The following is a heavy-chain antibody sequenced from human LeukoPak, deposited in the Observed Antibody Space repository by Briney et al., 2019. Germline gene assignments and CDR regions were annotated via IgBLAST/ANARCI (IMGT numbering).Heavy chain of an antibody. CDR1: GFTFSSSW. Sequence: GGSLRLSCAVSGFTFSSSWMSWVRQAPGKGLEWVSYISSSGSTIYYADSVKGRFTISRDNAKNSLYLQMNSLRAEDTAVYYCARGLSLDAFDIWGQGTMVTVSS. J-gene: IGHJ3*02. D-gene: IGHD5/OR15-5a*01. CDR3: ARGLSLDAFDI. V-gene: IGHV3-48*04. CDR2: ISSSGSTI.